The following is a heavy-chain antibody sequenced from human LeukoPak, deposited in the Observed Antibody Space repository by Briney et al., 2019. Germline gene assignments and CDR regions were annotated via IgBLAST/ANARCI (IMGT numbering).Heavy chain of an antibody. D-gene: IGHD3-10*01. CDR3: ARRPYSYYGSGYYMDV. CDR1: GVSISTSRYY. Sequence: PSETLSLTCTVSGVSISTSRYYWGWIRQPPGKGLQWIGNIYYPGPTYYNASLESRVTISVDTSKNQFSLKLSSVTAADTAVYYCARRPYSYYGSGYYMDVWGKGTTVTISS. J-gene: IGHJ6*03. V-gene: IGHV4-39*01. CDR2: IYYPGPT.